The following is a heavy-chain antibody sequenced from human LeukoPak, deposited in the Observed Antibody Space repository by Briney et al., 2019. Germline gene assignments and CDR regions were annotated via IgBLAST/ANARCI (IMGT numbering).Heavy chain of an antibody. CDR3: ARDFRPVVGTAGAFDS. V-gene: IGHV3-21*01. CDR2: ISGSNSYI. J-gene: IGHJ4*02. Sequence: TGGSLRLSCAASGFTFSSYSMNWVRQAPGKELEWVSSISGSNSYIYYADSMKGRFTISRDNAKNSLYLQMNSLRAEDTAVYYCARDFRPVVGTAGAFDSWGQGTLVTVSS. CDR1: GFTFSSYS. D-gene: IGHD2-2*01.